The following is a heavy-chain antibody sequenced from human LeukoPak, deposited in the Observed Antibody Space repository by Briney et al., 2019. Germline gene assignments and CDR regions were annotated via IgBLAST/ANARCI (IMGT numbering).Heavy chain of an antibody. CDR3: AKGAASGLVDWFDP. CDR2: ITGDYAT. V-gene: IGHV3-23*01. J-gene: IGHJ5*02. D-gene: IGHD3-22*01. Sequence: PGGSLRLSCAASGFTFSNFAMMWVRQAPGKGLEWVASITGDYATYSADPAKGRFTTSRDNSKNIVYLRMDSLRDDDTAVYYCAKGAASGLVDWFDPWGQGTLVTVSS. CDR1: GFTFSNFA.